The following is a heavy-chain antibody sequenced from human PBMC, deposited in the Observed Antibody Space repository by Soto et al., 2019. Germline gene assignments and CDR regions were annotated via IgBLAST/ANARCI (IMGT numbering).Heavy chain of an antibody. CDR2: IWYDGSNK. D-gene: IGHD6-19*01. CDR3: ARDGVAVAGTTHFDY. V-gene: IGHV3-33*01. Sequence: GGSLRLSCAASGFTFSSYGMHWVRQAPGKGLEWVAVIWYDGSNKYYADSVKGRFTISRDNSKNTLYLQMNSLRAEDTAVYYCARDGVAVAGTTHFDYWGQGTLVTVSS. CDR1: GFTFSSYG. J-gene: IGHJ4*02.